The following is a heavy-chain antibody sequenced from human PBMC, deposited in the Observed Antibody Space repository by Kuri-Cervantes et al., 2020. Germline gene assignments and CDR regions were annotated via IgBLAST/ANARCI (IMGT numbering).Heavy chain of an antibody. Sequence: SETLSLTCIVSGGSLTSNNSYWGWIRQSPGKGLEWIASIYYRGTTYYNPSLRSRVTISVDTSKNQFFLKLTSVTAADTSVYYCARRGAIVAAVRGWFDPWGHGMLVTVSS. CDR1: GGSLTSNNSY. CDR3: ARRGAIVAAVRGWFDP. CDR2: IYYRGTT. D-gene: IGHD1-26*01. J-gene: IGHJ5*02. V-gene: IGHV4-39*01.